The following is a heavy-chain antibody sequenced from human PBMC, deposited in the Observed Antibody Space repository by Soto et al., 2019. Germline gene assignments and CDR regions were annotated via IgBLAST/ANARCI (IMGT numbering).Heavy chain of an antibody. CDR1: GYSISSGYY. CDR3: ARASPIAVADHFDY. J-gene: IGHJ4*02. D-gene: IGHD6-19*01. V-gene: IGHV3-11*01. CDR2: LSSSGNTI. Sequence: LSLTCAVSGYSISSGYYWGWLRQPPGKGLEWVSYLSSSGNTIYYADSVKGRFTISRDNAKNSLYLQMNSLRAEDTAVYYCARASPIAVADHFDYWGQGTLVTVSS.